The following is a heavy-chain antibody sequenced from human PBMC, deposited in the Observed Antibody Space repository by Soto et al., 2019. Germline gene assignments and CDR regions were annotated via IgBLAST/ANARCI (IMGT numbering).Heavy chain of an antibody. V-gene: IGHV4-59*08. CDR1: GGSISSYY. D-gene: IGHD3-3*01. Sequence: SETLSLTCTVSGGSISSYYWSWIRQPPGKGLEWIGYIYYSGSTNYNPSLKSRVTISLDTSKNQFSLKLSSVTAADTAVYYCASHTIFGVIPTSRFDPWGQGTLVTVSS. J-gene: IGHJ5*02. CDR2: IYYSGST. CDR3: ASHTIFGVIPTSRFDP.